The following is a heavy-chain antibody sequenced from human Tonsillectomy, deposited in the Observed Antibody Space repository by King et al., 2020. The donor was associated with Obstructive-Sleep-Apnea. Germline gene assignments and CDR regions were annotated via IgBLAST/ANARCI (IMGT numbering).Heavy chain of an antibody. V-gene: IGHV3-33*01. CDR2: LFSAGSNP. CDR1: GFTFSRSG. D-gene: IGHD2-2*01. J-gene: IGHJ4*02. CDR3: ARDACSTTTCYFDY. Sequence: VPLVASGGVVFQPGRSLRLSCAASGFTFSRSGLPWVLQAPCTVLAWFSVLFSAGSNPSYVESVKGRFTLSRDNSKNTLYLQMNRLRAEDTAVYHCARDACSTTTCYFDYWGQGTLVTVSS.